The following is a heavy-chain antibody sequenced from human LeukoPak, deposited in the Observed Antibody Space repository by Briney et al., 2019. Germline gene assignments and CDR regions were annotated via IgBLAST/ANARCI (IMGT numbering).Heavy chain of an antibody. CDR1: GYTFTGYY. J-gene: IGHJ4*02. CDR2: INPNSGGT. Sequence: ASVKVSCKASGYTFTGYYMHWVRQAPGQGLEWMGWINPNSGGTNYAQKFQGRVTMTRDTSISTAYMELSRLRSDDTAVYYCARAGIAVAGPFDYWGQGTLVTVSS. V-gene: IGHV1-2*02. D-gene: IGHD6-19*01. CDR3: ARAGIAVAGPFDY.